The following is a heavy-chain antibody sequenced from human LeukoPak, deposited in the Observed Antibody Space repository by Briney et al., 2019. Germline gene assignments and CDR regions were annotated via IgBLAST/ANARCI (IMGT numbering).Heavy chain of an antibody. J-gene: IGHJ3*02. CDR3: ARALSSGWSHAFDI. D-gene: IGHD6-19*01. V-gene: IGHV3-30-3*01. CDR2: MSSDGSNK. Sequence: GGSLRLSCAASGFTFSVYTIHWVRQAPGKGLEWVAVMSSDGSNKYYADSVKGRFTISRDNSRNTMYLQMNSLRAEDTAVYYCARALSSGWSHAFDIWDQGTMVTVSS. CDR1: GFTFSVYT.